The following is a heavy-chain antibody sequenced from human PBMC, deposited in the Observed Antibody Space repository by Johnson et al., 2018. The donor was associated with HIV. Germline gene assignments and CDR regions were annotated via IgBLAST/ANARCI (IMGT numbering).Heavy chain of an antibody. V-gene: IGHV3-30*14. D-gene: IGHD1-26*01. Sequence: QVQLVESGGGVVQPGRSLRLSCAASGFTFSSYAMHWVRQAPGKGLEWVAVISYDAITKYYADSVKGRFTISRDNSKNMLFLQINSLRVEDTAVYYCARVRVGAFDIWGQGTMVTVSS. CDR1: GFTFSSYA. J-gene: IGHJ3*02. CDR2: ISYDAITK. CDR3: ARVRVGAFDI.